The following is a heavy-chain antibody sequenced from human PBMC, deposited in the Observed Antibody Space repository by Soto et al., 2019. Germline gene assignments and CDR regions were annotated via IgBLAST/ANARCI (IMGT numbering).Heavy chain of an antibody. CDR1: GGSISSYY. V-gene: IGHV4-59*08. CDR3: ARRYGGAVDY. D-gene: IGHD3-10*01. CDR2: IYHSGST. J-gene: IGHJ4*02. Sequence: QVQLQESGPGLVKPSETLSLTCTVSGGSISSYYWSWIRQPPVKGLEWIGYIYHSGSTNYNPSLKSRVTLSVDTSKNQSSLKLSSVTAADTAVYYCARRYGGAVDYWGQGTLVTVSS.